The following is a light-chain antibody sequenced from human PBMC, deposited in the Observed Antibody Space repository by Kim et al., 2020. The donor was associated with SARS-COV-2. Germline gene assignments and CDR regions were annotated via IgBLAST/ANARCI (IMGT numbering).Light chain of an antibody. J-gene: IGKJ2*03. CDR1: QSVSSSY. Sequence: SPGERDTLSSRASQSVSSSYLAWYQQKPGQAPRLLIYGASSRATGIPDRFSGSGSGTDFTLTISRLEPEDFAVYYCQQYGSSPRYSFGQGTKLEI. V-gene: IGKV3-20*01. CDR3: QQYGSSPRYS. CDR2: GAS.